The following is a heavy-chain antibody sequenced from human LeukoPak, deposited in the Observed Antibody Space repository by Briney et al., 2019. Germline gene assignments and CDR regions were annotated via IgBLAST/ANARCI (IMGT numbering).Heavy chain of an antibody. CDR3: ARGGDIGYGMDV. CDR2: ISYDGGNK. V-gene: IGHV3-30-3*01. Sequence: GGSLRLSCAASGFTFSSYAMHWVRQAPGKGLEWVAVISYDGGNKYYADSVKGRFTISRDNSKNTLYLQMNSLRAEDTAVYYCARGGDIGYGMDVWGQGTTVTVSS. CDR1: GFTFSSYA. D-gene: IGHD5-12*01. J-gene: IGHJ6*02.